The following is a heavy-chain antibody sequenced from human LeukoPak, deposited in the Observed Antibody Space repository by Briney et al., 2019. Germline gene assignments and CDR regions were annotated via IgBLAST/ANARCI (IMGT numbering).Heavy chain of an antibody. D-gene: IGHD4-17*01. CDR3: ARGKDDYRDYGSFDY. Sequence: SETLSLTCTVSGFSISSYYRSWIRQPPGKGLEWIGYIYYSGSTNYNPSLKSRVTISVDTSKNQFSLKLSSVTAADTAVYYCARGKDDYRDYGSFDYWGQGTLVTVSS. CDR2: IYYSGST. V-gene: IGHV4-59*01. J-gene: IGHJ4*02. CDR1: GFSISSYY.